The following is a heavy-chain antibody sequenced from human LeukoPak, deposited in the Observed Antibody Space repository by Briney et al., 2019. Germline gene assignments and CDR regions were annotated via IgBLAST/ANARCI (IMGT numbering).Heavy chain of an antibody. CDR3: ARERGYYDILTGYRLHYYYYGMDV. CDR2: ISYDGSNK. CDR1: GFTFKDYG. V-gene: IGHV3-30*03. D-gene: IGHD3-9*01. Sequence: PGGSLRLSCAASGFTFKDYGMHWVRQAPGKGLEWVAVISYDGSNKYYADSVKGRFTISRDNSKNTLYLQLNRLRAEDTAVYYCARERGYYDILTGYRLHYYYYGMDVWGQGTTVTVSS. J-gene: IGHJ6*02.